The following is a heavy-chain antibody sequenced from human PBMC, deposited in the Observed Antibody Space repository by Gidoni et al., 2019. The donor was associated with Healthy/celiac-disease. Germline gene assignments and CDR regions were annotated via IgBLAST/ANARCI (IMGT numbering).Heavy chain of an antibody. CDR2: IYYSGST. CDR1: GGSLSSGGYY. CDR3: ARDDAGTGQYFQH. Sequence: QVQLQESGPGLVKPSQTLSLTCTVPGGSLSSGGYYWSWIRQHPGKGLEWIGYIYYSGSTYYNPSLKSRVTISVDTSKNQFSLKLSSVTAADTAVYYCARDDAGTGQYFQHWGQGTLVTVSS. J-gene: IGHJ1*01. D-gene: IGHD6-13*01. V-gene: IGHV4-31*03.